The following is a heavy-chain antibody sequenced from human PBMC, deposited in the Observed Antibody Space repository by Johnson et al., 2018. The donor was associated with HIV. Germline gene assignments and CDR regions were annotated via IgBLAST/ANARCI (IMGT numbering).Heavy chain of an antibody. V-gene: IGHV3-30-3*01. D-gene: IGHD2-8*01. J-gene: IGHJ3*02. Sequence: QVQLVESGGGVVQPGRSLRLSCAASGFTFSSYAMHWVRQAPGKGLEWVASISYDGTNKYYADSVQGRFTISRDNSKNTLYLQMNSLRAEDTAVYYCARSVNAGRPFDIWGQGTMVTVSS. CDR2: ISYDGTNK. CDR1: GFTFSSYA. CDR3: ARSVNAGRPFDI.